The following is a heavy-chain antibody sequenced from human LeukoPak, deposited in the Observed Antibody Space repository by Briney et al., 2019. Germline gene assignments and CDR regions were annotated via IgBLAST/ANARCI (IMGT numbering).Heavy chain of an antibody. Sequence: SETLSLTCTVSGGSISSSSYYWGWIRQPPGKGLEWIGRIYSSGSTYYNPSLKSPFTISVDTSKNQFSLKLSSVTAADTAIYYCASHYDILTGLAYFDYWGQGTLVTVSS. CDR3: ASHYDILTGLAYFDY. V-gene: IGHV4-39*07. D-gene: IGHD3-9*01. CDR1: GGSISSSSYY. CDR2: IYSSGST. J-gene: IGHJ4*02.